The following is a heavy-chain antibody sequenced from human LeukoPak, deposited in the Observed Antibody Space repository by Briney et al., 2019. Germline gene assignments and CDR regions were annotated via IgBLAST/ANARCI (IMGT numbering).Heavy chain of an antibody. CDR1: GGSISSYY. CDR2: INHSGST. V-gene: IGHV4-34*01. D-gene: IGHD6-25*01. J-gene: IGHJ4*02. CDR3: ARGVPPSGSFDY. Sequence: SETLSLTCTVSGGSISSYYWSWIRQAPGKGLEWIGEINHSGSTNYNPSLKSRVTISVDTSKNQFSLKLSSVTAADTAVYYCARGVPPSGSFDYWGQGTLVTVSS.